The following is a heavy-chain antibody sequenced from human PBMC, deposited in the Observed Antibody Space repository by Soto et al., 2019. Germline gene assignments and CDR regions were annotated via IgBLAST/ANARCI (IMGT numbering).Heavy chain of an antibody. CDR2: IVHTGST. V-gene: IGHV4-4*02. CDR3: ARNGAYCNDY. CDR1: DGSISSGHW. Sequence: QMQLQESGPGLVKPSGTLSLTCAVSDGSISSGHWWSWVRQPPGKGLEWIGEIVHTGSTNYNPSITSRVTISIDKSKNQFYLSLHSITAADTAVYYCARNGAYCNDYWGQGTLVTVSS. J-gene: IGHJ4*02. D-gene: IGHD2-15*01.